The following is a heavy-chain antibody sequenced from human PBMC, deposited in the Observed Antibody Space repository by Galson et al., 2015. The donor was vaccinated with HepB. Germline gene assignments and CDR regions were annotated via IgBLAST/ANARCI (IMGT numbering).Heavy chain of an antibody. CDR1: GFTVSSNY. V-gene: IGHV3-53*01. CDR3: ARLSEDAFDI. J-gene: IGHJ3*02. CDR2: IYSGGST. Sequence: SLRLSCAASGFTVSSNYMSWVRQAPGKGLEWVAVIYSGGSTYYADSVKGRFTISRDNSKNTLYLQMNSLRAEDTAVYYCARLSEDAFDIWGQGTMVTVSS.